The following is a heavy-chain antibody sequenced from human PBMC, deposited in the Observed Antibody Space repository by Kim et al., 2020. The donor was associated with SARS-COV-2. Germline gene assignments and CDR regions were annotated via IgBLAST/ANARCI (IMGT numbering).Heavy chain of an antibody. CDR2: IYYSGST. CDR1: GGSISSGGYY. D-gene: IGHD6-6*01. CDR3: AREHVRDGPTDY. J-gene: IGHJ4*02. V-gene: IGHV4-31*03. Sequence: SETLSLTCTVSGGSISSGGYYWSWIRQHPGKGLEWIGYIYYSGSTYYNPSLKSRVTISVDTSKNQFSLKLSSVTAADTAVYYCAREHVRDGPTDYWGQGTLVTVSS.